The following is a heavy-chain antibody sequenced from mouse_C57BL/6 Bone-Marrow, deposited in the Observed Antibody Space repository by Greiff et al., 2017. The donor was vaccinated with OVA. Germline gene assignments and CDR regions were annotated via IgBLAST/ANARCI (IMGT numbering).Heavy chain of an antibody. J-gene: IGHJ2*01. CDR2: IDPSDSYT. V-gene: IGHV1-50*01. Sequence: VQLQQSGAELVKPGASVKLSCKASGYTFTSYWMQWVKQRPGQGLEWIGEIDPSDSYTNYNQKFKGKATLTVDTSSSTAYMQLSSLTSEDSAVYYCARPDSSGYVQDYWGQGTTLTVSS. CDR1: GYTFTSYW. D-gene: IGHD3-2*02. CDR3: ARPDSSGYVQDY.